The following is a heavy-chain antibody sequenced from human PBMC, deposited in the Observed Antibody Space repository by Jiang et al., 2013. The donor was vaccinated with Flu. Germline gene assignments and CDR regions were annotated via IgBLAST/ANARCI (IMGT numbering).Heavy chain of an antibody. Sequence: SLTCTVSGGSISSYYWSWIRQPPGKGLEWIGYFYYTGVTNYNPSLQSRVTILVDTSKNQFSLQLSSVTAADTAVYYCARQNLPYSSSSFDYWGQGTLVTVSS. CDR1: GGSISSYY. J-gene: IGHJ4*02. CDR3: ARQNLPYSSSSFDY. D-gene: IGHD5-18*01. V-gene: IGHV4-59*08. CDR2: FYYTGVT.